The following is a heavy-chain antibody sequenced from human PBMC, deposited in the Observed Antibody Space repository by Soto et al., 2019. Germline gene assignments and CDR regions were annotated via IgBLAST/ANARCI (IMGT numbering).Heavy chain of an antibody. CDR2: IRSRANNYAT. J-gene: IGHJ6*02. V-gene: IGHV3-73*01. CDR3: SRGQGAAIGDYYYHGMDV. Sequence: GGSLGLSCTSSGFIFSGSAIHCFRQASGKGVDWLGRIRSRANNYATSSAASVKGRFFFSRDDSKNTAYLQMNTLKTEDTAVYYCSRGQGAAIGDYYYHGMDVWGQGTTVTVSS. CDR1: GFIFSGSA. D-gene: IGHD2-2*02.